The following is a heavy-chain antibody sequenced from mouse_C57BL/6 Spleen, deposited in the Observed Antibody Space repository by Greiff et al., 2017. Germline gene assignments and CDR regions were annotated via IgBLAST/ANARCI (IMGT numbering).Heavy chain of an antibody. Sequence: VQLQQSGAELAKPGASVKLSCKASGYTFTSYWMHWVKQRPGQGLEWIGYINPSSGYTKYNQKFKDKATLTADKSSSPAYMQLSSLTYEDSAVYYCAPDYYGSSSYDYWGQGTTLTVSS. CDR2: INPSSGYT. D-gene: IGHD1-1*01. CDR3: APDYYGSSSYDY. V-gene: IGHV1-7*01. J-gene: IGHJ2*01. CDR1: GYTFTSYW.